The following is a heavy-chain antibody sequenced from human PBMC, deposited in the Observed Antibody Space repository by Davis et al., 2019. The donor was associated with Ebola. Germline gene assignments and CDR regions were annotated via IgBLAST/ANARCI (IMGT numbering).Heavy chain of an antibody. D-gene: IGHD5-18*01. Sequence: PGGSLRLSCAASGFTFSGYSMNWVRQAPGKGLEWVSYIDSSSSTIYYADSVKGRFTISRDNAKNSLYLQMNSLRDEDTAVYYCARELVSYSYSYYYYYGMDVWGKGTTVTVSS. V-gene: IGHV3-48*02. CDR3: ARELVSYSYSYYYYYGMDV. CDR2: IDSSSSTI. J-gene: IGHJ6*04. CDR1: GFTFSGYS.